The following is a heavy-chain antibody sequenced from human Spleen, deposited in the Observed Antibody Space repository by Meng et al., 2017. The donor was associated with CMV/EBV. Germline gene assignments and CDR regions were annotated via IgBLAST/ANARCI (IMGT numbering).Heavy chain of an antibody. D-gene: IGHD6-13*01. J-gene: IGHJ4*02. CDR1: GFTVSSNY. Sequence: EVQLVEPGGGLIQPGGSLRLSCEASGFTVSSNYMSWVRQAPGKGLEWVSVIYSGGSTYYADSVKGRFTISRDNSKNTLYLQMNSLRAEDTAVYYCARAIAAAGFDYWGQGTLVTVSS. CDR3: ARAIAAAGFDY. CDR2: IYSGGST. V-gene: IGHV3-53*01.